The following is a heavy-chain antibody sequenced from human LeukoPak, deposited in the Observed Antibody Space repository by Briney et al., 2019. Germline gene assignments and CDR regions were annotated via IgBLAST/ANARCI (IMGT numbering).Heavy chain of an antibody. D-gene: IGHD5-18*01. V-gene: IGHV4-61*02. CDR1: GGSISSGSYY. Sequence: PSQTLSLTCTVSGGSISSGSYYWSWIRQPAGKGLEWTGRIYTSGSTNYNPSLKSRVTISVDTSKNQFSLKLSSVTAADTAVYYCAREVVDRGYSYGVNYWGQGTLVTVSS. J-gene: IGHJ4*02. CDR3: AREVVDRGYSYGVNY. CDR2: IYTSGST.